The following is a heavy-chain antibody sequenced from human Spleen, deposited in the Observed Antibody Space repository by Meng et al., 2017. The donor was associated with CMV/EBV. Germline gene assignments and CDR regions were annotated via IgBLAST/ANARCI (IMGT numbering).Heavy chain of an antibody. CDR2: ISSSSSYI. CDR3: AREGVGYCSSTSCPSDYYYYGMDV. Sequence: GGSLRLSCSVSGDSITSTSYYWGWIRQSPGKGLEWVSSISSSSSYIYYADSVKGRFTISRDNAKNSLYLQMNSLRAEDTAVYYCAREGVGYCSSTSCPSDYYYYGMDVWGQGTTVTVSS. V-gene: IGHV3-21*01. CDR1: GDSITSTS. D-gene: IGHD2-2*01. J-gene: IGHJ6*02.